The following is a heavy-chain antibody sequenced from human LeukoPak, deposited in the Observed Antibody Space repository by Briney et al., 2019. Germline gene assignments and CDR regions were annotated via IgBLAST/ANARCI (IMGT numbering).Heavy chain of an antibody. D-gene: IGHD3-22*01. CDR2: INSNSGGT. CDR3: ARDPKWDYYDSSGYYPH. Sequence: ASVKVSCKASGYTFTGYYMHWVRQAPGQGLEWMGWINSNSGGTNYAQKFQGRVTMTRDTSISTAYMELSRLRSDDTAVYYCARDPKWDYYDSSGYYPHWGQGTLVTVSS. J-gene: IGHJ4*02. V-gene: IGHV1-2*02. CDR1: GYTFTGYY.